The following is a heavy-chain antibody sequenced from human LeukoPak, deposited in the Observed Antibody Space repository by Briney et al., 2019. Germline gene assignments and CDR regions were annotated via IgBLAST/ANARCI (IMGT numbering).Heavy chain of an antibody. V-gene: IGHV1-69*01. CDR2: IIPIFGTA. J-gene: IGHJ6*02. Sequence: ASVRVSCKASGGTFSSYAISWVRQAPGQGLEWMGGIIPIFGTANYAQKFQGRVTITADESTSTAYMELSSLRSEDTAVYYCARDIDYYDSREGMDVWGQGTTVTVSS. CDR1: GGTFSSYA. CDR3: ARDIDYYDSREGMDV. D-gene: IGHD3-22*01.